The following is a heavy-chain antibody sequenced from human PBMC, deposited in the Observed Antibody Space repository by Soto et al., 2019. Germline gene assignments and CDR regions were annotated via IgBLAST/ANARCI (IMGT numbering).Heavy chain of an antibody. J-gene: IGHJ6*02. V-gene: IGHV3-33*01. CDR3: ARDYDILTGYPHYYGMDV. Sequence: GGSLRLSCAASGFTFSSYGMHWVRQAPGKGLEWVAVIWYDGSNKYYADSVKGRFTISRDNSKNTLYLQMNSLRAEDTAVYYCARDYDILTGYPHYYGMDVWGQGTTVTVSS. CDR1: GFTFSSYG. D-gene: IGHD3-9*01. CDR2: IWYDGSNK.